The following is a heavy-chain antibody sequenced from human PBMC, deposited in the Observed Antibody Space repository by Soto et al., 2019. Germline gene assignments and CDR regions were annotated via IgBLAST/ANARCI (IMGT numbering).Heavy chain of an antibody. V-gene: IGHV4-31*11. CDR2: IYFSGST. CDR1: GGSISNGGYY. CDR3: ARDRHSQQPNHRWGGGYMDV. Sequence: QVQLQESGPGLVKPSQTLSLTCVVSGGSISNGGYYWSWIRQHPGKGLEWIGAIYFSGSTYYNPSLKRRVTISVGTPTTQISLKLSSVTAADTAVYYCARDRHSQQPNHRWGGGYMDVWGKGTGVTVSS. J-gene: IGHJ6*03. D-gene: IGHD6-13*01.